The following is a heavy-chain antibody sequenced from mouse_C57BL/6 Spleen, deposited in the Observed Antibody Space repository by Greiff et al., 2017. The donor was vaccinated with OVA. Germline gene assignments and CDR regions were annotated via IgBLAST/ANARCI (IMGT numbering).Heavy chain of an antibody. D-gene: IGHD4-1*01. CDR2: ISGGGGNT. Sequence: EVQLVESGGGLVKPGGSLKLSCAASGFTFSSYTMSWVRQTPEKRLEWVATISGGGGNTYYPDSVKGRFTISRDNAKNTLYLQMSSLRSEDTALYYCARHSNWDERGFDYWGQGTTLTVSS. CDR3: ARHSNWDERGFDY. V-gene: IGHV5-9*01. CDR1: GFTFSSYT. J-gene: IGHJ2*01.